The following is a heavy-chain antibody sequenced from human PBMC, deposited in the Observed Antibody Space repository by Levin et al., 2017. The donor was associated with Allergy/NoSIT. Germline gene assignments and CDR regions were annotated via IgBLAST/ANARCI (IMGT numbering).Heavy chain of an antibody. CDR3: AKSKDASGRYSHAFDI. D-gene: IGHD3-10*01. Sequence: GESLKISCAASGFTFDTYAMIWVRQAPGKGLEWVSSITRGGAHTYYADSVKGRFTISRDDSRNTLSLQMNSLRAEDTAIYYCAKSKDASGRYSHAFDIWGQGTMATVSS. CDR1: GFTFDTYA. CDR2: ITRGGAHT. V-gene: IGHV3-23*01. J-gene: IGHJ3*02.